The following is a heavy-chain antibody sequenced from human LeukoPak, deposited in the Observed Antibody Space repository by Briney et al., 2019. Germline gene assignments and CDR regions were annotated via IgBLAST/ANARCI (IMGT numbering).Heavy chain of an antibody. Sequence: GGSLRLSCAASGFTVSSNYMSWVRQAPGKGLEWVSVIYSGGSTYYADSVKGRFTISRDNSKNTLYLQMNSLRAEDTAVYYCARRSAARDAFDIWGQGTMVTVSS. J-gene: IGHJ3*02. CDR1: GFTVSSNY. CDR3: ARRSAARDAFDI. CDR2: IYSGGST. D-gene: IGHD6-6*01. V-gene: IGHV3-66*01.